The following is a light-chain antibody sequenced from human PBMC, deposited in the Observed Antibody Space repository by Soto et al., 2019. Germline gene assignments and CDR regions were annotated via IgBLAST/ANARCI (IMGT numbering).Light chain of an antibody. J-gene: IGKJ2*01. CDR1: QSLLFNSNNKNY. V-gene: IGKV4-1*01. CDR2: WAS. Sequence: DIVMTQSPDSLAVSLGERATVNCKSSQSLLFNSNNKNYLAWYQQKPGQPPKLLIYWASTRESGVPDRFSGSGSGTDFTLTITSLQAEDVAVYYCQQYYSTPYTFGQGNKLEIK. CDR3: QQYYSTPYT.